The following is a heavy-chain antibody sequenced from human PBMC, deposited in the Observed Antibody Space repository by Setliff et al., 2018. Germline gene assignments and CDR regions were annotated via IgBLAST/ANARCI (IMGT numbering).Heavy chain of an antibody. V-gene: IGHV1-46*01. D-gene: IGHD3-10*01. CDR1: GYTFTGYY. J-gene: IGHJ4*02. Sequence: ASVKVSCKASGYTFTGYYMYWLRQAPGQGPEWMGIINMGGGSASEAKKFQDRGTRTRDKYKRKGYLEVTSLRSEDTAVYYCARAGMASLNRKGVFEYWGQGTLVTVSS. CDR3: ARAGMASLNRKGVFEY. CDR2: INMGGGSA.